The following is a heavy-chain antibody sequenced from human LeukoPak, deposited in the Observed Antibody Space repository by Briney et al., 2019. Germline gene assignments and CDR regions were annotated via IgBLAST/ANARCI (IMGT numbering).Heavy chain of an antibody. V-gene: IGHV1-18*01. D-gene: IGHD3-10*01. Sequence: GASVKVSCKASGYTFTSYGISWVRQAPGQGLEWMGWISAYNGNTNYAQKLQGRVTMTTDTSTSTAYMELRSLRSDDTAVYYCARDLYHPIRNGELLPPDYWGQGTLVTVSS. J-gene: IGHJ4*02. CDR1: GYTFTSYG. CDR2: ISAYNGNT. CDR3: ARDLYHPIRNGELLPPDY.